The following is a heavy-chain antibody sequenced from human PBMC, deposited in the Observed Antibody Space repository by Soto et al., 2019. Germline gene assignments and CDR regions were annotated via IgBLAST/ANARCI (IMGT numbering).Heavy chain of an antibody. D-gene: IGHD3-22*01. J-gene: IGHJ3*02. Sequence: SLSLSCAASGFTFNDYAMHWVRQAPGKGLEWVSGISWNSGSIGYAYSVKGRFTISRDNAKNSLYLQMNSLRAEDTALYYCAKGLYYYDSSCYLLGVPHAFDILGQGTKVTVS. CDR3: AKGLYYYDSSCYLLGVPHAFDI. V-gene: IGHV3-9*01. CDR2: ISWNSGSI. CDR1: GFTFNDYA.